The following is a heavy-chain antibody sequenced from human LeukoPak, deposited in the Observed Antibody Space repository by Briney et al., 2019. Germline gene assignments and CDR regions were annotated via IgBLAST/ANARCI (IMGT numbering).Heavy chain of an antibody. D-gene: IGHD2-8*01. J-gene: IGHJ4*02. V-gene: IGHV3-21*01. Sequence: GGSLRLSCAPSGFTFSGYSMNWVRQTLRKGLEWVWCISGSGSYIYYADSVKGRFTISRDNSKNTLYLQMNSLRAEDTAAYYCARDMSQYCTNGVCYYFDYWGQGTLVTVSS. CDR1: GFTFSGYS. CDR3: ARDMSQYCTNGVCYYFDY. CDR2: ISGSGSYI.